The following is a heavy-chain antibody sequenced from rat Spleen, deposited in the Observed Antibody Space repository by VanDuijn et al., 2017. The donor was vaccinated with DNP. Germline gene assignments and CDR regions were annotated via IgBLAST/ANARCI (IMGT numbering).Heavy chain of an antibody. CDR1: GFTFSDHY. D-gene: IGHD1-2*01. CDR3: ARSEAAISTFAY. J-gene: IGHJ3*01. CDR2: ISPSGGST. V-gene: IGHV5S23*01. Sequence: EVQLVESGGGLVQPGRSLKLSCVASGFTFSDHYMAWVRQAPTKGLEWVASISPSGGSTYYRDSVKGRFTISRDNAESTLYLHMDSLKSEDTATYYCARSEAAISTFAYWGQGTLVTVSS.